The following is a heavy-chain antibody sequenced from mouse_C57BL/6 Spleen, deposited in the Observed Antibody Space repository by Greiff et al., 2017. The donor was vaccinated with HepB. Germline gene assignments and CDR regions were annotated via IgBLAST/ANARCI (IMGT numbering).Heavy chain of an antibody. J-gene: IGHJ2*01. Sequence: VQLKQSGPELVKPGASVKISCKASGYSFTGYYMNWVKQSPEKSLEWIGEINSSTGGTTYNQKFKAKATLTVDKSSSTAYMQLKSLTSEDSAVYYCARSPYGNYEDYWGQGTTLTVSS. CDR1: GYSFTGYY. D-gene: IGHD2-1*01. CDR3: ARSPYGNYEDY. V-gene: IGHV1-42*01. CDR2: INSSTGGT.